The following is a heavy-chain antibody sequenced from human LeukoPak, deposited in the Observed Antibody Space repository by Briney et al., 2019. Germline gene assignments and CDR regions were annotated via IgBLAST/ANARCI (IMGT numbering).Heavy chain of an antibody. J-gene: IGHJ5*02. V-gene: IGHV1-18*01. CDR3: ARGVVVHYTWFDP. Sequence: ASVKVSCKASDYRFTSYGISWVRQAPGQGLEWMGWISANDGSANYTQKLQGRVTMTTDTSTSTAYMEIRDLRSDDTAVYYCARGVVVHYTWFDPWGQGTLVTVSS. D-gene: IGHD2-2*01. CDR2: ISANDGSA. CDR1: DYRFTSYG.